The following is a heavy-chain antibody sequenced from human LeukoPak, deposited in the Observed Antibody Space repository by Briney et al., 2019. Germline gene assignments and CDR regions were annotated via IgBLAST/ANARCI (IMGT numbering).Heavy chain of an antibody. CDR1: GYTFTSYG. J-gene: IGHJ4*02. D-gene: IGHD5-12*01. CDR3: AREYSGYDWGQFDY. Sequence: ASVKVSCKASGYTFTSYGISWVRQAPGQGLEWMGWISAYNGNTNYAQKLQGRFTMTTDTSTSTAYMELRSLRSDDTAVYYCAREYSGYDWGQFDYWGQGTLVTVSS. CDR2: ISAYNGNT. V-gene: IGHV1-18*01.